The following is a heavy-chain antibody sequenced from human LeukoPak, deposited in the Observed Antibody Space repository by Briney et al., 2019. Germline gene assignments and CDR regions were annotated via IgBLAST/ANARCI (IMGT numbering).Heavy chain of an antibody. D-gene: IGHD3-22*01. J-gene: IGHJ4*02. CDR1: GGSISSSSYY. CDR3: ARDSKLDQQSSGYFYY. Sequence: SETLSLTCTVSGGSISSSSYYWGWIRQPPGKGLEWIGSIYYSGSTYYNPSLKSRVTISVDTSKNQSSLKLSSVTAADTAVYYCARDSKLDQQSSGYFYYWGQGTLVTVSS. V-gene: IGHV4-39*07. CDR2: IYYSGST.